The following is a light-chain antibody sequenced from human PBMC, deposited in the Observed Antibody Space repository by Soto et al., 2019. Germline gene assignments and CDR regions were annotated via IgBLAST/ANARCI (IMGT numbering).Light chain of an antibody. CDR3: ETWDSNTWV. Sequence: QPVLTQSSSASASLGSSVKLTCTLSSGHSSYIIAWHQQQPGKAPRYLMKLEGSGSYNKGSGVPDRFSGSSSGADRYLTIFNLQFEDEADYYCETWDSNTWVFGGVTQLTV. J-gene: IGLJ3*02. CDR2: LEGSGSY. V-gene: IGLV4-60*02. CDR1: SGHSSYI.